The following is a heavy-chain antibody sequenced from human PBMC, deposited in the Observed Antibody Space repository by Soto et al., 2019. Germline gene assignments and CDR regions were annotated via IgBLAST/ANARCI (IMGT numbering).Heavy chain of an antibody. CDR3: ARGTTPAAAGPKVFDY. CDR1: GGSFSGYF. Sequence: QVQLQQWGAGLLKPSETLSLTCAVYGGSFSGYFWSWIRQPPGKGLEWIGEINHSGSTNYNPSLKSRVTISVDTSMNQFSLKLSSVTAADTAVYYCARGTTPAAAGPKVFDYWGQGTLVTVSS. V-gene: IGHV4-34*01. J-gene: IGHJ4*02. D-gene: IGHD6-13*01. CDR2: INHSGST.